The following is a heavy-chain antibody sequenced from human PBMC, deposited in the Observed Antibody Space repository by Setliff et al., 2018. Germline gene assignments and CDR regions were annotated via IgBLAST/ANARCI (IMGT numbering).Heavy chain of an antibody. CDR3: ARVGDYMGYYYNYYMDV. V-gene: IGHV5-51*01. CDR2: IFPGDSAT. J-gene: IGHJ6*03. CDR1: GYTFTEYL. D-gene: IGHD3-10*01. Sequence: PGESLKISCQGSGYTFTEYLIGWVRQMPGKGLEWMGIIFPGDSATKYSPSFQGQVTMSVDKSINTAYLQWSSLRASDTAIYYCARVGDYMGYYYNYYMDVWGKGTTVTVS.